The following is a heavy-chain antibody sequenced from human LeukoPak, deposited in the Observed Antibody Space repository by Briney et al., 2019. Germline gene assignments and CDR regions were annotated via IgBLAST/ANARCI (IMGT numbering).Heavy chain of an antibody. Sequence: PGGSLRLSCAASGFTFSSYGMHWVRQAPGKGMEWEAVIWYDGSNKYYADSVKGRFTISRDNSKNTLYLQMNSLRAEDTAVYYCAREDDDYASGSYSFGNWGQGTLVTVSS. J-gene: IGHJ4*02. D-gene: IGHD3-16*01. CDR2: IWYDGSNK. V-gene: IGHV3-33*01. CDR1: GFTFSSYG. CDR3: AREDDDYASGSYSFGN.